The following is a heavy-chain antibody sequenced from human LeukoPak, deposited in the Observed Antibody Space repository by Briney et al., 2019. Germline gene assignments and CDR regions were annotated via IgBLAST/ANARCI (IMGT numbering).Heavy chain of an antibody. CDR3: ARRGSGSYVLDY. Sequence: ASVKVSCKASGYTFTRYYMHWVRQAAGQGLDWMGIINPSDGDIDYAQKFQDRVTMTRDTSTSTVYMELSSLRSEDTAVYYCARRGSGSYVLDYWGQGTLVTVSS. CDR2: INPSDGDI. V-gene: IGHV1-46*01. J-gene: IGHJ4*02. CDR1: GYTFTRYY. D-gene: IGHD3-10*01.